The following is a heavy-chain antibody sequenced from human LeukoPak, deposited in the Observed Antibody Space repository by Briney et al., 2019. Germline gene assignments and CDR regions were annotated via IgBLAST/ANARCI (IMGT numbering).Heavy chain of an antibody. Sequence: GGSLRLSCAASGFTFSSYAMSWVRQAPGKGLEWVSAISGSGGSTYYAGSVKGRFTISRDNSKNTLYLQMNSLRAEDTAVYYCAKVGLRWKYYFDYWGQGTLVTVSS. J-gene: IGHJ4*02. CDR3: AKVGLRWKYYFDY. V-gene: IGHV3-23*01. CDR2: ISGSGGST. CDR1: GFTFSSYA. D-gene: IGHD4-23*01.